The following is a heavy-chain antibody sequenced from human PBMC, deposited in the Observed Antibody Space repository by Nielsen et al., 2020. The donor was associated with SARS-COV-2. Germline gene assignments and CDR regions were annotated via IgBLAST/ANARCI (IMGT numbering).Heavy chain of an antibody. D-gene: IGHD3-3*01. J-gene: IGHJ4*02. CDR2: VSRDGSDT. CDR3: AKDVWSGAHQIGPDY. Sequence: GESLKISCEGYGFTISSYGMHWVRQVAGKGLEWVAIVSRDGSDTFYVDSLRGRFTISRDNSKNTVYLQMNSLRAEDTAVYHCAKDVWSGAHQIGPDYWGQGTLVTVSS. V-gene: IGHV3-30*18. CDR1: GFTISSYG.